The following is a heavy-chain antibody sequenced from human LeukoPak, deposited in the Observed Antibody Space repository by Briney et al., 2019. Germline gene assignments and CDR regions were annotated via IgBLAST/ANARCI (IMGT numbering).Heavy chain of an antibody. J-gene: IGHJ4*02. CDR3: ARAYSAYDSFDY. V-gene: IGHV4-59*01. D-gene: IGHD5-12*01. CDR1: GASISSYS. CDR2: FSYTGST. Sequence: SETLSLTCAVSGASISSYSWGWIRQPPGKGLEWIGYFSYTGSTNYNPSLRSRVTISLDTSKNQFFLKVSSVTAADTAVYYCARAYSAYDSFDYWGQGTLVTVSS.